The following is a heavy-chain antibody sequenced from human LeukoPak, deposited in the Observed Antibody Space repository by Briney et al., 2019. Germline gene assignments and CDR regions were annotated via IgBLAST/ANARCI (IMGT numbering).Heavy chain of an antibody. CDR2: INSDGSRT. D-gene: IGHD1-26*01. CDR1: GFTFSTYW. CDR3: ATVATGSWGWIDP. Sequence: SGGSLRLSCAASGFTFSTYWMHWVRQAPGKGLVWVSRINSDGSRTTYADSVKGRFTISRDNAKNTVYLQMNSLTAEDTAVYYCATVATGSWGWIDPWGQGTLVTVSS. V-gene: IGHV3-74*01. J-gene: IGHJ5*02.